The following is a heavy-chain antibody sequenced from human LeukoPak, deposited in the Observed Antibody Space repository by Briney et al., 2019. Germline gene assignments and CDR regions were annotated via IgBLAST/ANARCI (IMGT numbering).Heavy chain of an antibody. V-gene: IGHV1-2*02. Sequence: ASVKVSCKASGYTFTSFYLHWVRQAPGQGLEWMGWINPNSGGTNYAQKFQGRVTMTRDTSISTAYMELSRLRSDDTAVYYCAEAYGSGSYYRSWGQGTLVTVSS. CDR1: GYTFTSFY. CDR2: INPNSGGT. D-gene: IGHD3-10*01. CDR3: AEAYGSGSYYRS. J-gene: IGHJ4*02.